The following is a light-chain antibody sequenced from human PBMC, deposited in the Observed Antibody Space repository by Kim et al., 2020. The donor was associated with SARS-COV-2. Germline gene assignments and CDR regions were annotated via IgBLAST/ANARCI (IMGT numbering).Light chain of an antibody. J-gene: IGLJ2*01. Sequence: QSVLTQPPSVSGAPGQRVTISCTGSSSNIGAGSDVHWYQQLPGTAPKLLIFANTIRPSGVPDRLSGSKSGTSASLAITGLQADDEADYYCQSYDSSLSVWVFGGGTKLTVL. CDR2: ANT. CDR3: QSYDSSLSVWV. CDR1: SSNIGAGSD. V-gene: IGLV1-40*01.